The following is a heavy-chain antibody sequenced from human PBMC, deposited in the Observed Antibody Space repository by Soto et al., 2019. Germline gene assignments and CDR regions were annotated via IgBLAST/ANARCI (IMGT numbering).Heavy chain of an antibody. CDR2: ISSTTNYI. CDR3: ARESEDLTSNFDY. CDR1: GFTFSSYG. J-gene: IGHJ4*02. V-gene: IGHV3-21*06. Sequence: LRLSCAASGFTFSSYGMNWVRQAPGKGLEWVSSISSTTNYIYYGDSMKGRFTISRDNAKNSLYLEMNSLRAEDTAVYYCARESEDLTSNFDYWGQGTLGTVSS.